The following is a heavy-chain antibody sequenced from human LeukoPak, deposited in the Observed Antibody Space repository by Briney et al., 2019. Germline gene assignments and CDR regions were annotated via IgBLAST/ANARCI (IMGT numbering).Heavy chain of an antibody. CDR1: GYTFTGYY. D-gene: IGHD4-23*01. J-gene: IGHJ3*01. Sequence: GASVKVSCKASGYTFTGYYMHWVRQAPGQGLEWMGWINPNSGGTNYAHKFQGRVTMTRDTSISTAYMKLSRLRSDDTAVYYCASAVTHWDAAFDLWGQGTMVTVSP. CDR3: ASAVTHWDAAFDL. CDR2: INPNSGGT. V-gene: IGHV1-2*02.